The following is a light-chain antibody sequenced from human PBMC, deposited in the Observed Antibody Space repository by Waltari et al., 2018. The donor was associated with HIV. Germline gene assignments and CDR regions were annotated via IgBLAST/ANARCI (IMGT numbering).Light chain of an antibody. J-gene: IGKJ4*01. CDR3: QQHSNWPLT. CDR1: QSIRGL. Sequence: ETVLTQSPATLSLSPGERATLSCRASQSIRGLLAWYQQKPGQVPRLLIHDASNRATGIPARFSGTGSGTDFTLTISSLEPEDFAIYYCQQHSNWPLTFGGGTKVEIK. CDR2: DAS. V-gene: IGKV3-11*01.